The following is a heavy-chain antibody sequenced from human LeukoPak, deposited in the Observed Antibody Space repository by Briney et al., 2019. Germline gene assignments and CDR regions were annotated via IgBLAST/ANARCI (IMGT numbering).Heavy chain of an antibody. D-gene: IGHD6-6*01. V-gene: IGHV1-18*01. CDR2: ISAYNGNT. Sequence: ASVKVSCKASGYTFTSYGISWVRQAPGQGLEWMGWISAYNGNTNYAQKLQGRVTMTTDTSTSTAYMELRSLRSDDTAVYYCARDLRQLVLYYGMDVWGQGTTVTVSS. CDR1: GYTFTSYG. J-gene: IGHJ6*02. CDR3: ARDLRQLVLYYGMDV.